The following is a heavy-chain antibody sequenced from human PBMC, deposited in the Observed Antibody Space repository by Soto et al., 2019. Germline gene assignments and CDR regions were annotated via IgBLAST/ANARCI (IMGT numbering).Heavy chain of an antibody. V-gene: IGHV3-23*01. Sequence: EVQLLESGGDLVQPGGSLRLSCAASGFAFSNYAVTWVRQAPGKGLEWVSSISRSSSVIYYADSVRGRFFISRDNSKSMLYLQLNSLRADDTARYYCAKDPNGDYIGAFDDWGQGTLVTVSS. CDR3: AKDPNGDYIGAFDD. J-gene: IGHJ4*02. CDR1: GFAFSNYA. CDR2: ISRSSSVI. D-gene: IGHD4-17*01.